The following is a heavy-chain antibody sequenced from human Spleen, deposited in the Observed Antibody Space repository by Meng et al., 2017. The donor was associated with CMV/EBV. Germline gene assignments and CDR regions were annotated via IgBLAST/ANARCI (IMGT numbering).Heavy chain of an antibody. J-gene: IGHJ2*01. CDR1: GFNVSSNY. CDR3: ARTDTVTTFWCFDL. CDR2: IYSGGST. D-gene: IGHD4-11*01. Sequence: CAASGFNVSSNYMSWVRQAPGKGLEWVSVIYSGGSTYYADSVKGRFTISRDNSKNTLYLQMNSLRAEDTAVYYCARTDTVTTFWCFDLWGRGTLVTVSS. V-gene: IGHV3-53*01.